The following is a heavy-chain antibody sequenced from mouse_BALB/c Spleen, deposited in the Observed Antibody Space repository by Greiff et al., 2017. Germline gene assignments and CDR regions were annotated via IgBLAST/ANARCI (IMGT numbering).Heavy chain of an antibody. Sequence: EVKLVESGGGLVQPGGSLRLSCATSGFTFTDYYMSWVRQPPGKALEWLGFIRNKANGYTTEYSASVKGRFTISRDNSQSILYLQMNTLRAEDSATYYCARDYYYGSFDYWGQGTTLTVSS. J-gene: IGHJ2*01. CDR3: ARDYYYGSFDY. D-gene: IGHD1-1*01. CDR1: GFTFTDYY. CDR2: IRNKANGYTT. V-gene: IGHV7-3*02.